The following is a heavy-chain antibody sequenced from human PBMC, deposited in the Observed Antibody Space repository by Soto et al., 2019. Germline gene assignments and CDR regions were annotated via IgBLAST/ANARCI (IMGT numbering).Heavy chain of an antibody. CDR2: ISVSGNII. D-gene: IGHD3-10*01. J-gene: IGHJ4*02. Sequence: VQLVESGGGLVQPGGSLRLSCAASGFTFNTYEFNWVRQAPGRGLEWISYISVSGNIIKYADSVKGRFTISRDNAENSLHLHMSSLRVDDTAVYFCVRDIMRASAAASLDSWGQGTQVIVSS. CDR1: GFTFNTYE. CDR3: VRDIMRASAAASLDS. V-gene: IGHV3-48*03.